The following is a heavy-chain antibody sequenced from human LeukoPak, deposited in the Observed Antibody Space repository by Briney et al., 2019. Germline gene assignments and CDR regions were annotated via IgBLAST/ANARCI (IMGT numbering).Heavy chain of an antibody. Sequence: PSETLSLTCTVSGGSISSYYWSWLRQPAGKGLEWIGRIYTSGSTNYNPSLKSRVTMSVDTSKNQFSLKLSSVTAADTAVYYCARERGYCSSTSCQYFDYWGQGTLVTVSS. CDR2: IYTSGST. J-gene: IGHJ4*02. V-gene: IGHV4-4*07. CDR3: ARERGYCSSTSCQYFDY. D-gene: IGHD2-2*01. CDR1: GGSISSYY.